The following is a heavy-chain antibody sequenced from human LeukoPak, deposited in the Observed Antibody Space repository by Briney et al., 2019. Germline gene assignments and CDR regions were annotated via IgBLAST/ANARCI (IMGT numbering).Heavy chain of an antibody. CDR1: GGTFSSYA. D-gene: IGHD6-13*01. V-gene: IGHV1-69*05. CDR2: IIPIFGTA. Sequence: ASVKVSCKASGGTFSSYAISWVRQAPGQGLEWMGRIIPIFGTANYAQKFQGRVMITTDESTSTAYMELSSLRSEDTAVYYCARDLGYSSSWYPPGEYYLDYWGQGTLVTVSS. J-gene: IGHJ4*02. CDR3: ARDLGYSSSWYPPGEYYLDY.